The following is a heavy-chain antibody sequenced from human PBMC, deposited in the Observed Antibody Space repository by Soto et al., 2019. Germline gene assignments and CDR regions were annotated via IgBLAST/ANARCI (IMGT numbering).Heavy chain of an antibody. D-gene: IGHD2-21*02. V-gene: IGHV2-5*02. Sequence: QITLKESGPTLVKPTQTLTLTCTFSGFSLSTNGVGVGWIRQPPGKALEWLALIYWDDDKRYSPSLRSRLTINKDTSKNQVVLTMTNMDPVDTATYYCIQSRCGGDCLQSYASHYYYGMDVWGQGTTVTVSS. CDR1: GFSLSTNGVG. CDR2: IYWDDDK. J-gene: IGHJ6*02. CDR3: IQSRCGGDCLQSYASHYYYGMDV.